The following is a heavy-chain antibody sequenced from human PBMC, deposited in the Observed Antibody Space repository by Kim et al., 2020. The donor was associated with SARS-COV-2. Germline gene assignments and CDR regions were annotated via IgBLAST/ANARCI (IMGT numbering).Heavy chain of an antibody. CDR1: GGSISSYY. Sequence: SETLSLTCTVSGGSISSYYWSWIRQPPGKGLEWIGYIYYSGSTNYNPSLKSRVTISVDTSKNQFSLKLSSVTAADTAVYYCARDPGDSSGWYTRGYYGMDVWGQGTTVTVSS. V-gene: IGHV4-59*01. CDR2: IYYSGST. CDR3: ARDPGDSSGWYTRGYYGMDV. D-gene: IGHD6-19*01. J-gene: IGHJ6*02.